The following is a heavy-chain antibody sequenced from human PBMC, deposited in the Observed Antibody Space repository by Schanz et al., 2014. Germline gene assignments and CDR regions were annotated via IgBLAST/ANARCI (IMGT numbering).Heavy chain of an antibody. J-gene: IGHJ4*02. V-gene: IGHV4-30-2*01. CDR2: IYHTGTT. D-gene: IGHD3-16*02. CDR1: GGSISSGTYS. Sequence: QLQLQESGSGLVKPSQTLSLTCAVSGGSISSGTYSWSWIRQPPGKGLEWIGYIYHTGTTYYSPSLGSRFTISKDRSKNQFFRNLNSLTAADTAVYYCARGGGPSHYDHVWGNFRYTHFDYWGQGTLVTVSS. CDR3: ARGGGPSHYDHVWGNFRYTHFDY.